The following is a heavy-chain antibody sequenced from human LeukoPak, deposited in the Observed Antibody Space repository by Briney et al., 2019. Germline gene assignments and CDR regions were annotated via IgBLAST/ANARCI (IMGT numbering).Heavy chain of an antibody. CDR1: GFTFSSFD. V-gene: IGHV3-13*01. CDR2: IGTASDT. D-gene: IGHD1-1*01. CDR3: ARGPPRGKYYYMDV. Sequence: QPGGSLRLSCAASGFTFSSFDMHWVRQPTGQGLEWVSTIGTASDTYYPGSVEGRFTLSRDNAKNSLYLQMYSLTAGDTAVYYCARGPPRGKYYYMDVWGKGTTVTVSS. J-gene: IGHJ6*03.